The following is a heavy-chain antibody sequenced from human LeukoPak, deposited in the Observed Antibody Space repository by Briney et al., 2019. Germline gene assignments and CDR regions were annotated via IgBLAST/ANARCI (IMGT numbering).Heavy chain of an antibody. CDR1: GGSISSSSYY. CDR2: IYYSGST. Sequence: SQTLSLTCTVSGGSISSSSYYWGWIRQPPGKGLEWIGSIYYSGSTYYNPSLKSRVTISVDTSKNQFSLKLSSVTAADTAVYYCASLLSLTGYFDPWGRGTLVTVSS. D-gene: IGHD3-9*01. CDR3: ASLLSLTGYFDP. V-gene: IGHV4-39*07. J-gene: IGHJ5*02.